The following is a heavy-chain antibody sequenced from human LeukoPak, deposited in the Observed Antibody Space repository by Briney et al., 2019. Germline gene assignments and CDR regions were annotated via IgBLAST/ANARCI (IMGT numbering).Heavy chain of an antibody. J-gene: IGHJ3*02. CDR3: ARRADSYDSSGLSLYDAFDI. CDR2: INPSGGST. Sequence: ASVQVSCQASGYTFTSYYMHWVRQAPGKGLEWMGIINPSGGSTSYAQKFQGRVTMTRDMSTSTVYMELSSLRSEDTAVYYCARRADSYDSSGLSLYDAFDIWGQGTMVTVSS. D-gene: IGHD3-22*01. CDR1: GYTFTSYY. V-gene: IGHV1-46*01.